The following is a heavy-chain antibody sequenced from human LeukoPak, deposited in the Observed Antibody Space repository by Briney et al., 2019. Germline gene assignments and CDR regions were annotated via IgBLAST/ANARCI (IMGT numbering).Heavy chain of an antibody. J-gene: IGHJ5*02. D-gene: IGHD6-6*01. CDR1: GYTFTCYA. CDR3: ARDLYVASIAARGWFDP. CDR2: INAGNGNT. V-gene: IGHV1-3*01. Sequence: VASVKVSCKASGYTFTCYAMHWMRQAPGLRLEWMGWINAGNGNTKYSQKFQGRVTITRDTSASTAYMELSSLRSEDTAVYYCARDLYVASIAARGWFDPWGQGTLVTVSS.